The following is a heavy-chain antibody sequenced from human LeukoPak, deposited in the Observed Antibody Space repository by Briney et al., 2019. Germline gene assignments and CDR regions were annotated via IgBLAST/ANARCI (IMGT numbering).Heavy chain of an antibody. V-gene: IGHV4-4*07. CDR1: GGSISSYY. CDR2: IHASGST. Sequence: SETLSLTCTVSGGSISSYYWTWIRQPVGKGPERIGRIHASGSTNYNPSLKSRVNMSVDTSKNQFSLKLNSVTAADTAVYYCARVTDPRYNWFDPWGQGTLVTVSS. D-gene: IGHD2-21*02. CDR3: ARVTDPRYNWFDP. J-gene: IGHJ5*02.